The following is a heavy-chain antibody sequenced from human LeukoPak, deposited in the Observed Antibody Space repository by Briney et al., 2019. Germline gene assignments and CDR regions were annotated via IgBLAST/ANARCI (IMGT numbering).Heavy chain of an antibody. V-gene: IGHV3-30-3*01. CDR2: ISYDGSNK. CDR1: GFTFSSYA. CDR3: ARVPISAAGGFAFDI. Sequence: GGSLRLSCAASGFTFSSYAMHWVRQAPGKGLEWVAVISYDGSNKYYADSVKGRFTISRDNSKNTLYLQMNSLRAEDTAVYYCARVPISAAGGFAFDIWGQGTMVTVSS. D-gene: IGHD3-16*01. J-gene: IGHJ3*02.